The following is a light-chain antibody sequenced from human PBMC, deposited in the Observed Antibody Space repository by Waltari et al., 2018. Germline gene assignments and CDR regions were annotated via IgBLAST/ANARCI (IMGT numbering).Light chain of an antibody. CDR3: QETYSSPPST. Sequence: DIVMTQTPLSLSVTPGQPASISCKSSQSLLHSDGKTYFHWYLQKPGQSPQLLIDEVSSRFSGVPDRFSGSGSGTDFTLTITSLQPEDFATYYCQETYSSPPSTFGPGTKVESK. J-gene: IGKJ1*01. V-gene: IGKV2-29*02. CDR1: QSLLHSDGKTY. CDR2: EVS.